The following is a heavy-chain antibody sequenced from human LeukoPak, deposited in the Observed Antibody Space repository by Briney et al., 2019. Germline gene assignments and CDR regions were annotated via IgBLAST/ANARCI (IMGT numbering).Heavy chain of an antibody. D-gene: IGHD6-6*01. Sequence: SETLSLTCTVSGGSISSYYWSWIRQPAGKGLEWIGRIYISGSTNYNPSLKSRVTISVDTSKNQFSLRLSSVTAADTAVYYCARDWGVSARPGYMDVWGKGTTVTVSS. V-gene: IGHV4-4*07. CDR1: GGSISSYY. CDR3: ARDWGVSARPGYMDV. J-gene: IGHJ6*03. CDR2: IYISGST.